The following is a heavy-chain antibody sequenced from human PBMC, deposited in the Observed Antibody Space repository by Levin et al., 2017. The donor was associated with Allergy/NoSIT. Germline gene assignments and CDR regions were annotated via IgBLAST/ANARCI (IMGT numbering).Heavy chain of an antibody. J-gene: IGHJ4*02. V-gene: IGHV3-21*01. CDR1: GFTFSSFS. CDR2: ISSGSSYK. Sequence: PGGSLRLSCAASGFTFSSFSMNWVRQAPGQGLEWVSTISSGSSYKYYADSVKGRFTISRDNAKNSLYLQMNSLRAEDTAMYYCARALREHGHAAEDYWGQGTLVIVSS. D-gene: IGHD3-16*01. CDR3: ARALREHGHAAEDY.